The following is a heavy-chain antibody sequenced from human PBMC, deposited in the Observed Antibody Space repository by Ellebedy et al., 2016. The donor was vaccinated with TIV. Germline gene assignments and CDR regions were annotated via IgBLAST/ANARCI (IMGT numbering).Heavy chain of an antibody. CDR3: ARKYYFDF. J-gene: IGHJ4*02. CDR1: GYTFTSHG. CDR2: ISVYNGVT. V-gene: IGHV1-18*04. Sequence: ASVKVSCKASGYTFTSHGISWVRQAPGQGLEWVGWISVYNGVTKSTQKFQGRVTMTSDTSTSTVYMELSSLTSEDTAIYYCARKYYFDFWGQGTLVTVSS.